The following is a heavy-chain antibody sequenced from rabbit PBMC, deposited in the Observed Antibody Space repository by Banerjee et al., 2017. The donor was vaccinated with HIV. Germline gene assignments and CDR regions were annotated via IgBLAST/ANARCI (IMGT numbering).Heavy chain of an antibody. Sequence: PLVASGGGLVPPAGSLTLPCTASCFSFSNKYVICWVRQAPGKGLEWIACINTSTGNTVYASWAKGRFTISKTSSTTVTLQMTSLTAADTATYFGARHGSSSVGGGDLWGQGTLVTVS. J-gene: IGHJ4*01. CDR3: ARHGSSSVGGGDL. CDR2: INTSTGNT. CDR1: CFSFSNKYV. D-gene: IGHD4-1*01. V-gene: IGHV1S45*01.